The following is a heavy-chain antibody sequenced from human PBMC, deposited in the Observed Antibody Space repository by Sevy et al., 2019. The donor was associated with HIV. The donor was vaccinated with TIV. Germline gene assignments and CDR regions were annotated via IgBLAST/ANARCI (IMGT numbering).Heavy chain of an antibody. V-gene: IGHV3-30*18. CDR3: AKDFTGFYGMDV. D-gene: IGHD3-9*01. CDR1: GLTLSSCG. J-gene: IGHJ6*02. Sequence: GGSLRLSCAVSGLTLSSCGMHWVRQAPGKGLEWVAVISYDGSNKYYAESMKGRFTISRDKSKNTLYLQMNSLRAEETAVYYCAKDFTGFYGMDVWGQGTTVTVSS. CDR2: ISYDGSNK.